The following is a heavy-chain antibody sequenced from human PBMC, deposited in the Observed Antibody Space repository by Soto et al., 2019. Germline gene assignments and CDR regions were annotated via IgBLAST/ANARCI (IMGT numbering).Heavy chain of an antibody. CDR1: GFTFSDYA. J-gene: IGHJ4*02. D-gene: IGHD6-19*01. V-gene: IGHV3-30*18. Sequence: VQLVESGGGVVQPGRSLRLSCAASGFTFSDYAMHWVRQAPGKGLEWVAVVSHDGRNTHYADSVKGRFTISRDSSTNQVSREMTSVRVEETAVYYPAKRGRQWLVTSDFNYWGQGALVSVSS. CDR3: AKRGRQWLVTSDFNY. CDR2: VSHDGRNT.